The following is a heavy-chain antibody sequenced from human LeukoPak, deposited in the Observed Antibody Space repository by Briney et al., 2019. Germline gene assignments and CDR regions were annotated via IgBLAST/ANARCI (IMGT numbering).Heavy chain of an antibody. D-gene: IGHD2-15*01. J-gene: IGHJ6*03. CDR3: AKDLDGGAPRWYYYYYMDV. V-gene: IGHV3-74*01. CDR2: INSDGSST. CDR1: GFTFSSYW. Sequence: GGSLRLSCAASGFTFSSYWMHWVRQAPGKGLVWVSRINSDGSSTSYADSVKGRFTISRGNAKNSLYLQMNSLRAEDTAVYYCAKDLDGGAPRWYYYYYMDVWGKGTTVTVSS.